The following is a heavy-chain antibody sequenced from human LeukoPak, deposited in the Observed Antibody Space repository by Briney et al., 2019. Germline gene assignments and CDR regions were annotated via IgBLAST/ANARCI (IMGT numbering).Heavy chain of an antibody. CDR2: INTDGSTT. CDR1: GFTFSSHW. V-gene: IGHV3-74*01. Sequence: PGGSLRLSCAASGFTFSSHWMHWVRQAPGKGLVWVSRINTDGSTTDYAGSVKGRFTISRDDAKNTLYLQMNSLRVEDTAVYFCVRSGPTPFDYWGQGTLVTVSS. J-gene: IGHJ4*02. CDR3: VRSGPTPFDY. D-gene: IGHD3-3*01.